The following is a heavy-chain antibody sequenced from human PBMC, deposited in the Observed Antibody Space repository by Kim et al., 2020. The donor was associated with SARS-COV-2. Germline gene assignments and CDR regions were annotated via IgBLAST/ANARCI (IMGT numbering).Heavy chain of an antibody. Sequence: SETLSLTCAVYGGSFTDYYWSWIRQPPGKGLEWIGEINHSGSTNYNPSLKSRVTISIDTSKNQFSLKLSSVTAADTAAYYCARFGRSGFWGQGTLVTVSS. V-gene: IGHV4-34*01. D-gene: IGHD5-12*01. CDR1: GGSFTDYY. CDR2: INHSGST. J-gene: IGHJ4*02. CDR3: ARFGRSGF.